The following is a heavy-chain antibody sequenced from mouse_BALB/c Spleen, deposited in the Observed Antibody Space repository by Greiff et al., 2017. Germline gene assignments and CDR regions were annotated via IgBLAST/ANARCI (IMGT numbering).Heavy chain of an antibody. D-gene: IGHD2-10*02. J-gene: IGHJ2*01. CDR3: ARGGYGKSYFDY. CDR1: GYTFTSYW. V-gene: IGHV1S81*02. Sequence: QVQLQQPGAELVKPGASVKLSCKASGYTFTSYWMHWVKQRPGQGLEWIGEINPSNGRTNYNEKFKSKATLTVDKSSSTAYMQLSSLTSEDSAVYYCARGGYGKSYFDYWGQGTTLTVSS. CDR2: INPSNGRT.